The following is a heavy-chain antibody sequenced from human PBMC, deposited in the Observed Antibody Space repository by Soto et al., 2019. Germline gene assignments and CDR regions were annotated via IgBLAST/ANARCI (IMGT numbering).Heavy chain of an antibody. CDR1: GGTFSSYA. CDR2: IIPIFGTA. V-gene: IGHV1-69*06. Sequence: SVKVSCKASGGTFSSYAISWVRQAPGQGLEWMGGIIPIFGTANYAQKFQGRVTITAEKSTRTAYMELSSLRSEDTAVYYCERGGYIVDTIGPQYCEHWGQGTLVTV. CDR3: ERGGYIVDTIGPQYCEH. J-gene: IGHJ1*01. D-gene: IGHD5-12*01.